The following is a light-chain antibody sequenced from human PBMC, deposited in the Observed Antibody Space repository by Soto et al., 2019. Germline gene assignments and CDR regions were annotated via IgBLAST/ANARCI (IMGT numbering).Light chain of an antibody. Sequence: EIVMTQSPATLSVSPGERATLSCRASQSVSSNLAWYQQKPGQAPRLLIYGASTRATGIPARFSGSGSRTEFTLTISSLQSEDFAVYYCQQYNNGPPVTFGQGTKVEIK. CDR1: QSVSSN. J-gene: IGKJ1*01. V-gene: IGKV3-15*01. CDR2: GAS. CDR3: QQYNNGPPVT.